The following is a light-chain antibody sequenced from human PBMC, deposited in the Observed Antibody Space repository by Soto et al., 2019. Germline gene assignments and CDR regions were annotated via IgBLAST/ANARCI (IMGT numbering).Light chain of an antibody. CDR2: AAS. CDR1: QSIRKY. J-gene: IGKJ1*01. CDR3: QQRGDTPAWT. V-gene: IGKV1-39*01. Sequence: DIQMTQSPSSLSASVGDRVIITCRASQSIRKYLNWYQHKPGKVPTLLIYAASSLQSGVPSRFSGSGSGTELTLTITSLQPEDFATYYCQQRGDTPAWTFGQGTKVEIK.